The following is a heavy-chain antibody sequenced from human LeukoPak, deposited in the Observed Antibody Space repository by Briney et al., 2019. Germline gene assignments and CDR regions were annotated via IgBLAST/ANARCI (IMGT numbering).Heavy chain of an antibody. CDR2: IYYSGST. D-gene: IGHD3-22*01. V-gene: IGHV4-59*01. J-gene: IGHJ4*02. Sequence: SETLSLTCTVSGGSISSYYWSWIRQPPGKGLEWIGYIYYSGSTNYNPSLKSRVTISVDTSKNQFSLKLSSVTAADTAVYYCARSHSSGASFDYWGQGTLVTVSS. CDR1: GGSISSYY. CDR3: ARSHSSGASFDY.